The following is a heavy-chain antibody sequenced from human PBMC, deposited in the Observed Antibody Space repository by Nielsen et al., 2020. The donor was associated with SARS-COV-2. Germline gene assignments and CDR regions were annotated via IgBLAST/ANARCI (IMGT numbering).Heavy chain of an antibody. CDR2: ISYDGSNK. Sequence: GGSLRLSCAASGFMFSPHGMHWVRQAPGKGPEWVAVISYDGSNKYYADSVKGRFTISRDNYKNTLYLQMNSLGAEDTAVYYCAKRSPAGGGDYVNYYYYYMDVWGKGTTVTVSS. CDR1: GFMFSPHG. CDR3: AKRSPAGGGDYVNYYYYYMDV. V-gene: IGHV3-30*18. J-gene: IGHJ6*03. D-gene: IGHD4-17*01.